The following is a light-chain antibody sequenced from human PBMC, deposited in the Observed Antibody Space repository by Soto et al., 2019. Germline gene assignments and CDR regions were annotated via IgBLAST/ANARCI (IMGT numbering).Light chain of an antibody. CDR2: EGS. Sequence: QSALTQPASVSGSPGQSITISCTGTSSDVGSYNLVSWYQQHPGKAPKLMIYEGSKRPSGVSNRFSGSKSGNTASLTISGLQAEDEADYYCNSYAGGNNLVFGGGTKLTVL. CDR3: NSYAGGNNLV. J-gene: IGLJ2*01. V-gene: IGLV2-23*01. CDR1: SSDVGSYNL.